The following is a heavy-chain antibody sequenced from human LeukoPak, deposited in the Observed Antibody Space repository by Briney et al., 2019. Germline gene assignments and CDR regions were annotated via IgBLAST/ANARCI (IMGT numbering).Heavy chain of an antibody. CDR2: VDPESAER. Sequence: GASVKVSCKASGYTFTDYYMHWVQQAPGKGLEWMGRVDPESAERIYAEKFQGRVTISADTSTDTAYMELSSLRSEDTAVYYCARDTAITGIGDVLRYFDWLSSYGMDVWGQGTTVTVSS. CDR3: ARDTAITGIGDVLRYFDWLSSYGMDV. J-gene: IGHJ6*02. CDR1: GYTFTDYY. D-gene: IGHD3-9*01. V-gene: IGHV1-69-2*01.